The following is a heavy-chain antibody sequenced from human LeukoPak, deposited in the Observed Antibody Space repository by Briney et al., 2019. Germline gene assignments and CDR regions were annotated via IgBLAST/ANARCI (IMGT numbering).Heavy chain of an antibody. D-gene: IGHD2-2*01. CDR3: AREGPSSWFDP. Sequence: SETLSLTCTVSGGSISNYYWSWIRQSPGKGLEWIGDIYYSGSTDYNPSLKSRVTISVDTPKNQFSLKLTSVTAADTAVYYCAREGPSSWFDPWGQETLVTVSS. V-gene: IGHV4-59*01. CDR2: IYYSGST. J-gene: IGHJ5*02. CDR1: GGSISNYY.